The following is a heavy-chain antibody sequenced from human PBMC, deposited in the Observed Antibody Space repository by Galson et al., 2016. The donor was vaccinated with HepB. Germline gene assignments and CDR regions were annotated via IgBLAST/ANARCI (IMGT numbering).Heavy chain of an antibody. CDR3: ARARFSGSFSGMAV. J-gene: IGHJ6*02. CDR1: GFTFSNYS. Sequence: SLRLSCAASGFTFSNYSMNWVRQAPGKGLEWVSSISSRSSYKYYADSVKDRFTVSRDNAKNSLFLQMNSLRAEDTAMYYCARARFSGSFSGMAVWGQGTTVTVSS. CDR2: ISSRSSYK. V-gene: IGHV3-21*01. D-gene: IGHD6-25*01.